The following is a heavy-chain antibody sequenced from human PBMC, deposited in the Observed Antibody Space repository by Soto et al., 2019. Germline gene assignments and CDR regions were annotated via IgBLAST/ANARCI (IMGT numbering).Heavy chain of an antibody. CDR1: GGSFSGYY. CDR2: INDRGSI. CDR3: ARESHDILTGPPWVWYFDL. V-gene: IGHV4-34*01. J-gene: IGHJ2*01. Sequence: QVQLQQWGAGPLRPLETLSLTCGVSGGSFSGYYWAWIRQSPGKGLEWIGEINDRGSINYNPCLKSRVSISVDTSKTHYSLNLRSVTAADTAVYYCARESHDILTGPPWVWYFDLWGRGTLVTVSS. D-gene: IGHD3-9*01.